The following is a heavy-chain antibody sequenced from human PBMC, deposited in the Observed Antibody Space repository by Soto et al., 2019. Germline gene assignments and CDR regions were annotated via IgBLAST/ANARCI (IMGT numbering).Heavy chain of an antibody. J-gene: IGHJ5*02. CDR3: ARGRYCSSTSCRWFDP. Sequence: ASVKVSCKASGYTFTSYDINWVRQATGQGLEWMGWMNPNSGNTGYAQKFQGRVTMTRNTSISTAYMELSSLRSEDTAVYYCARGRYCSSTSCRWFDPWCQGTLVTVSS. D-gene: IGHD2-2*01. V-gene: IGHV1-8*01. CDR1: GYTFTSYD. CDR2: MNPNSGNT.